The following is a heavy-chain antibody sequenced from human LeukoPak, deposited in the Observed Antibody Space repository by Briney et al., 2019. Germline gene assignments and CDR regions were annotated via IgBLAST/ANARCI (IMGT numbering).Heavy chain of an antibody. D-gene: IGHD3-22*01. V-gene: IGHV4-59*02. J-gene: IGHJ4*02. CDR2: IYYSGST. Sequence: SETLSLTCTVSGGSVSSYYWSWIRQPPEKGLEGMGYIYYSGSTSYNPSLKSRVSISVDTSNNQFSLKLTSVTAADTAVYYCARVRRSGSYPSYFDYWGQGTLVTVSS. CDR1: GGSVSSYY. CDR3: ARVRRSGSYPSYFDY.